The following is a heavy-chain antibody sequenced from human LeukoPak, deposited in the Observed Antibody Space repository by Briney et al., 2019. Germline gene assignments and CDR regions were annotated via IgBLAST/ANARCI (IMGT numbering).Heavy chain of an antibody. CDR3: ARGQGFGELSGSVHFDY. CDR1: GGSFSGYY. Sequence: KTSETLSLTCAVYGGSFSGYYWSWIRQPPGKGLEWIGEINHSGSTNYNPSLKSRVTISVDTSKNQFSLKLSSVTAADTAVYYCARGQGFGELSGSVHFDYWGQGTLVTVSS. CDR2: INHSGST. V-gene: IGHV4-34*01. J-gene: IGHJ4*02. D-gene: IGHD3-10*01.